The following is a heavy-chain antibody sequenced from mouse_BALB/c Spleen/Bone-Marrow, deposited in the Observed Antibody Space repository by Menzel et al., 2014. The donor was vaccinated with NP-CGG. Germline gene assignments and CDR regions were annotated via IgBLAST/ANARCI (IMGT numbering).Heavy chain of an antibody. Sequence: EVKLEESGGGLVQPGGSRKLSCAASGFTFSSFGMHWVRQAPEKGLEWVAYISTGRSTIYYADTVKGRFTISRDNPKNTLFLQMTSLRSEDTAMYYCARSDGAMDYWGQGTSVTVSS. CDR1: GFTFSSFG. CDR3: ARSDGAMDY. D-gene: IGHD2-3*01. V-gene: IGHV5-17*02. J-gene: IGHJ4*01. CDR2: ISTGRSTI.